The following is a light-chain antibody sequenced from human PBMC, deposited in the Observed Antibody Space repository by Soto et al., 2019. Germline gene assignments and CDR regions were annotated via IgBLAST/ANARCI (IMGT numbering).Light chain of an antibody. CDR2: AAS. J-gene: IGKJ5*01. CDR1: QGISSY. Sequence: RASQGISSYLAWYQQKPGKAPKLLIYAASTLQGGVPSRFSGSGSGTDFTLTINSLQPEDFATYYCQQLNSYPITFGQGTRLDIK. CDR3: QQLNSYPIT. V-gene: IGKV1-9*01.